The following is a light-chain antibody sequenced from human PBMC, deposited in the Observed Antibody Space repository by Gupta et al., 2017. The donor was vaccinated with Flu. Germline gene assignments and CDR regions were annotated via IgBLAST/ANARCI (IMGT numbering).Light chain of an antibody. CDR2: QDS. CDR3: QAWDSSTVV. J-gene: IGLJ2*01. V-gene: IGLV3-1*01. CDR1: KLGDKY. Sequence: PGKTATITCSGVKLGDKYACWYQQKPGQSPVLVIYQDSKRPAGIPERFSGSNSGNTATLTISGTQAMDEADYYCQAWDSSTVVFGGGTKLTVL.